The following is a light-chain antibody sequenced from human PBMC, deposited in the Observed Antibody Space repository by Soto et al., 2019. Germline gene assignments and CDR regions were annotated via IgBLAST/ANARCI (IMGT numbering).Light chain of an antibody. V-gene: IGLV1-47*01. J-gene: IGLJ3*02. Sequence: QSVLTQPPSVSGTPGQRVTISCSGSSSNIGSNYVFWYQQLPGTAPKLLIYRNSQRPSGVPDRFAGSKSGTSASLAISGLRSEDEADYYCAARDDSLSGHWVFGGGTQLTVL. CDR2: RNS. CDR1: SSNIGSNY. CDR3: AARDDSLSGHWV.